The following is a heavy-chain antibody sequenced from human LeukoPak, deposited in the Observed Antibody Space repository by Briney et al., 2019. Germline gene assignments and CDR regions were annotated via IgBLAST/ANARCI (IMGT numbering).Heavy chain of an antibody. J-gene: IGHJ6*02. Sequence: GGSLRLSCAASGFIVSSNYMTWVRQAPAKGLEWVSVSYSGGGTYNADSVKGRFTISRDISKNTLYLQMNSLRAEDTAVYYCARAGIGVANYYGMDVWGQGTTVTVSS. CDR1: GFIVSSNY. V-gene: IGHV3-66*01. D-gene: IGHD6-19*01. CDR2: SYSGGGT. CDR3: ARAGIGVANYYGMDV.